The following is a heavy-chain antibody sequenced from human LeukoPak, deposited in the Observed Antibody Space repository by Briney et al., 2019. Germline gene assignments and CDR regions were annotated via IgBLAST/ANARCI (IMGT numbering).Heavy chain of an antibody. D-gene: IGHD3/OR15-3a*01. V-gene: IGHV3-15*01. J-gene: IGHJ4*02. Sequence: GGSLRLSCAASGFTFSNAWMSWVRQAPGKGLEWVGRIKSKTDGGTTDYAAPVKGRFTISRDDSKNTLYLQMNSLRAEDTAVYYCARDSPWTGDHYWGQGTLVTVSS. CDR1: GFTFSNAW. CDR3: ARDSPWTGDHY. CDR2: IKSKTDGGTT.